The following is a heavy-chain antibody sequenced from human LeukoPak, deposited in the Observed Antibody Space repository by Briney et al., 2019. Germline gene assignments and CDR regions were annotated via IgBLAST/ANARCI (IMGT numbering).Heavy chain of an antibody. CDR1: GYTFTGYY. CDR2: INPNSGGT. D-gene: IGHD2-2*02. V-gene: IGHV1-2*02. Sequence: ASVKDSCKASGYTFTGYYMHWVRQAPGQGLEWMGWINPNSGGTNYAQKFQGRVTMTRDTSISTAYMELSRLRSDDTAVYCCARDYCSSTSCYTWAFDIWGQGTMVTVSS. CDR3: ARDYCSSTSCYTWAFDI. J-gene: IGHJ3*02.